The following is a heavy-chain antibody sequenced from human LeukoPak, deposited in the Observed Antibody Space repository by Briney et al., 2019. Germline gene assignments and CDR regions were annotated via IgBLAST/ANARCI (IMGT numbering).Heavy chain of an antibody. J-gene: IGHJ4*02. D-gene: IGHD2-8*01. V-gene: IGHV3-21*01. CDR3: GREIVWATSIDY. CDR1: GFTFSSYS. Sequence: GGSLRLSCAASGFTFSSYSMNWVRQAPGQGLEWVSSISSSSSYIYYADSVKGRFTISRDNAKNSLYLQMNSLRAEDTAVYYCGREIVWATSIDYWGQGTLVTVSS. CDR2: ISSSSSYI.